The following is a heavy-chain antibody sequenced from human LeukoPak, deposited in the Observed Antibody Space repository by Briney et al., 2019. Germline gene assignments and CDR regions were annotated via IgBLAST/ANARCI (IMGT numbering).Heavy chain of an antibody. CDR2: ISGSGGST. Sequence: GGSLRLSCAASGFTFSSYAMSWVRQAPGKGLEWVSAISGSGGSTYYADSVKGRFTISRDDSKNTLYLQMNSLRAEDTAVYYCAKGDDSWSGYFGLDYYYYMDVWGKGTTVTVSS. V-gene: IGHV3-23*01. CDR1: GFTFSSYA. D-gene: IGHD3-3*01. J-gene: IGHJ6*03. CDR3: AKGDDSWSGYFGLDYYYYMDV.